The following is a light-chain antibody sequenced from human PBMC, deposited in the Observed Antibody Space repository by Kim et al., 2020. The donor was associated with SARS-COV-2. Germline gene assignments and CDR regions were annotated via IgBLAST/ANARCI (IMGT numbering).Light chain of an antibody. CDR3: LLYYGGAWV. J-gene: IGLJ1*01. CDR1: TGAVTSDYY. V-gene: IGLV7-43*01. Sequence: PGGTVTLTWASSTGAVTSDYYPEWIQQKSGQAPRALIWNTSNRHSWTPARFSGSLLGGKAALTLSGVQPDDEAEYYCLLYYGGAWVFGAGTKVTVL. CDR2: NTS.